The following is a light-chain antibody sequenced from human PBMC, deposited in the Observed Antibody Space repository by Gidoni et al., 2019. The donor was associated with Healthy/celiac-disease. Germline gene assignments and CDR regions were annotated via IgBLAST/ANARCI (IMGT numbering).Light chain of an antibody. J-gene: IGKJ2*01. V-gene: IGKV3-11*01. CDR3: QQRSNWPPYT. CDR2: DVA. Sequence: DIVLTQSPATLSLSPGERATHSCRASQSGSSYLDWYQQKPGQAPRLLIYDVANRATGSPARFSGSGAGTEVTLTISSLEPEDFAVNYCQQRSNWPPYTFGQGTKLEIK. CDR1: QSGSSY.